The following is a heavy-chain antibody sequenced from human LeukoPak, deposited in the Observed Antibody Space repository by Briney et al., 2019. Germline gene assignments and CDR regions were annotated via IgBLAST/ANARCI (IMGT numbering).Heavy chain of an antibody. CDR2: IYWDDDK. Sequence: GPTLVKPTQTLTLTCTFSGFSLSTSGVGVGWIRQPPGKALKWLALIYWDDDKRYSPSLKSRLTITKDTSKNQVVLTMTNMDPVDTATYYCAHKTTYYDFWSGYSQPKSAYFDYWGQGTLVTVSS. CDR1: GFSLSTSGVG. D-gene: IGHD3-3*01. CDR3: AHKTTYYDFWSGYSQPKSAYFDY. V-gene: IGHV2-5*02. J-gene: IGHJ4*02.